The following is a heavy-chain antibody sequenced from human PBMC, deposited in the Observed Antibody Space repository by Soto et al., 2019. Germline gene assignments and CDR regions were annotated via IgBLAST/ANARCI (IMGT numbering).Heavy chain of an antibody. CDR3: AKDGWELLLYGMDV. Sequence: GGSLRLSCAASGFTFSSYGMHWVRQAPGKGLEWVAVISYDGSNKYYADSVKGRFTISRDNSKNTLYLQMSSLRAEDTAVYYCAKDGWELLLYGMDVWGQGTTVTVSS. CDR2: ISYDGSNK. CDR1: GFTFSSYG. V-gene: IGHV3-30*18. J-gene: IGHJ6*02. D-gene: IGHD1-26*01.